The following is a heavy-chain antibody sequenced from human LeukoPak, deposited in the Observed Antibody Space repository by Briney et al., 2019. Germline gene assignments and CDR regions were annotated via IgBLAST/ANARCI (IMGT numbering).Heavy chain of an antibody. Sequence: GGSLRLSCEASTFTFNKYAMNWVRQAPGKGLEWVSTIRGSGATTYYSDSAKGRFTISRDTSKNTLYLQMNSLRAEDTAVYYCARNPRRTTGTTGASYYYYYYMDVWGKGTTVTVSS. CDR2: IRGSGATT. CDR1: TFTFNKYA. J-gene: IGHJ6*03. V-gene: IGHV3-23*01. D-gene: IGHD1-1*01. CDR3: ARNPRRTTGTTGASYYYYYYMDV.